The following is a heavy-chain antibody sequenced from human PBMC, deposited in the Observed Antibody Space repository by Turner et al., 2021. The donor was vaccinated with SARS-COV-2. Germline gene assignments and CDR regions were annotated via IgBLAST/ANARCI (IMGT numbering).Heavy chain of an antibody. CDR3: AKQQGLYSNPMYYFDY. V-gene: IGHV3-30*18. J-gene: IGHJ4*02. CDR1: EFSVSTSF. Sequence: VQLVESGGGLIQPGGSLRLFCVVSEFSVSTSFLSWVRQAPGKGLEWVAVTSYDGSNKYYADSVKGRFTISRDNSKNTLYLQMNSLRAEDTAVYYCAKQQGLYSNPMYYFDYWGQGTLVTVSS. CDR2: TSYDGSNK. D-gene: IGHD4-4*01.